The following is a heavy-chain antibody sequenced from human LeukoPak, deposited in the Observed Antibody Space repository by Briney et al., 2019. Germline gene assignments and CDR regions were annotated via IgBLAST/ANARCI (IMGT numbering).Heavy chain of an antibody. CDR3: ARGFSSGYNWFDP. D-gene: IGHD6-19*01. CDR1: GGSISSSSYY. J-gene: IGHJ5*02. V-gene: IGHV4-39*07. Sequence: NTSQTLSLTCTVSGGSISSSSYYWGWIRQPPGKGLEWIGSIYYSGSTYYNPSLKSRVTISVDTSKHQFSLKLSSVTAADTAVYYCARGFSSGYNWFDPWGQGTLVTVSS. CDR2: IYYSGST.